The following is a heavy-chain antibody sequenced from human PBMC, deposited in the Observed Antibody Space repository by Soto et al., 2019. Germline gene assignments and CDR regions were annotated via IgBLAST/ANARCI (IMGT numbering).Heavy chain of an antibody. V-gene: IGHV3-48*02. CDR2: ISSSSSTI. D-gene: IGHD6-6*01. CDR3: ARARRSTLLYSSSSKLGRYFYYYGMDV. J-gene: IGHJ6*02. Sequence: GGSLRLSCAASGFTFSSYSMNWVRQAPGKGLEWVSYISSSSSTIYYADSVKGRFTISRDNAKNSLYLQMNSLRDEDTAVYYCARARRSTLLYSSSSKLGRYFYYYGMDVWGQRTSVTVSS. CDR1: GFTFSSYS.